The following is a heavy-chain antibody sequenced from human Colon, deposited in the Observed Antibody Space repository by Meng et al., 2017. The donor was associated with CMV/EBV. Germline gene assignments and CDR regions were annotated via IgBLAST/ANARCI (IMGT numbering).Heavy chain of an antibody. D-gene: IGHD1-1*01. Sequence: GESLKISCAASGFTFRNYAMNWVRQAPGQGLEWMGLMHHGSGSANYAPQFQGRVTMTRDTSTTTAFLELTSLRSDDTAIYYCARDTNSWGQGTLVTVSS. CDR3: ARDTNS. CDR2: MHHGSGSA. CDR1: GFTFRNYA. J-gene: IGHJ4*02. V-gene: IGHV1-46*01.